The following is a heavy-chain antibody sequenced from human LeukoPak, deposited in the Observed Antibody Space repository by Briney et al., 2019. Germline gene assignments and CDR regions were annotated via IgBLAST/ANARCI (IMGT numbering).Heavy chain of an antibody. V-gene: IGHV3-30*03. CDR3: ATDRGVMAFFDY. D-gene: IGHD3-10*01. CDR2: ISYDGSNK. Sequence: GGSLRLSRAASGIALSSHGMQRVRQAPGEGLEWVAVISYDGSNKYYADSVKGRFTISRDNSKNTLYLQMNSLRAEDTAVYFCATDRGVMAFFDYWGQGTLVTVSS. CDR1: GIALSSHG. J-gene: IGHJ4*02.